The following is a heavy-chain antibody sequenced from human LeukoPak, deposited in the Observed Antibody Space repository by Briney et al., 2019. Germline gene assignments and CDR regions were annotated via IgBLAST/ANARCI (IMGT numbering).Heavy chain of an antibody. CDR1: GGSISSHY. D-gene: IGHD3-3*01. Sequence: SETLSLTCTVSGGSISSHYWSWIRQPPGPGLEWIGYIYYSGSTNYNPSLKSRVTISVDTSKNQFSLKLSSVTAADTAVYYCAGGLAIFGVVADDAFDIWGQGTMVTVSS. V-gene: IGHV4-59*11. CDR2: IYYSGST. CDR3: AGGLAIFGVVADDAFDI. J-gene: IGHJ3*02.